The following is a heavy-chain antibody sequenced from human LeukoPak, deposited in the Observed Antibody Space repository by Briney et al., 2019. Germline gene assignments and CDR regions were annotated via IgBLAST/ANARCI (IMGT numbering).Heavy chain of an antibody. J-gene: IGHJ3*02. CDR2: IYYSGGT. Sequence: PSETLSLTCTVSGGSISSGGYYWSWIRQHPGKGLEWIGYIYYSGGTYCNPSLESRVTISVDTSKNQFSLKLSSVTAADTAVYYCAREHGVLLWFGELWGAFDIWGQGTMVTVSS. CDR1: GGSISSGGYY. D-gene: IGHD3-10*01. V-gene: IGHV4-31*03. CDR3: AREHGVLLWFGELWGAFDI.